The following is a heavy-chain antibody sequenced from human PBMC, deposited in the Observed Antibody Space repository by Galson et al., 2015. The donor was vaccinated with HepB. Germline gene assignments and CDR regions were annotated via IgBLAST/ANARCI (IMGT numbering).Heavy chain of an antibody. J-gene: IGHJ4*02. CDR1: GFTFSTYA. CDR2: ITGSGDGT. V-gene: IGHV3-23*01. D-gene: IGHD2-2*02. Sequence: SLRLSCAASGFTFSTYAMSWVRQAPGKGLEWVSAITGSGDGTFYADSVRGRFTISRDNSKNTLYLQMDSLRAEDTAVYYCGKGVRGYCSSCNCYTYDYWGQGTLVAVAS. CDR3: GKGVRGYCSSCNCYTYDY.